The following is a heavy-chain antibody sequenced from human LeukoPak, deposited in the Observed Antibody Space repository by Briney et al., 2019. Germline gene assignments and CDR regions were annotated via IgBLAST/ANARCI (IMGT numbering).Heavy chain of an antibody. V-gene: IGHV3-23*01. CDR3: AKLGGPYNWDYAGLNYMDV. Sequence: PGGSLRLSCAASGSIFSSYAMTWVRQAPGKGLEWVSGISGSGVNTYYADSVKGRFTISRDNSKDTVYLQMNSLRAEDTAIYYCAKLGGPYNWDYAGLNYMDVWGKGTTFTVSS. J-gene: IGHJ6*03. CDR1: GSIFSSYA. CDR2: ISGSGVNT. D-gene: IGHD1-7*01.